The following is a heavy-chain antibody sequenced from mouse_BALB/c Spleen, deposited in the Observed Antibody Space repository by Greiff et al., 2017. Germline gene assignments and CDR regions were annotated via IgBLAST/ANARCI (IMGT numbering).Heavy chain of an antibody. Sequence: VQLKQSGAELVKPGASVKLSCTASGFNIKDTYMHWVKQRPEQGLEWIGRIDPANGNTKYDPKFQGKATITADTSSNTAYLQLSSLTSEDTAVYYCARGWVMGDWGQGTTLTVSS. CDR2: IDPANGNT. D-gene: IGHD2-3*01. V-gene: IGHV14-3*02. CDR1: GFNIKDTY. J-gene: IGHJ2*01. CDR3: ARGWVMGD.